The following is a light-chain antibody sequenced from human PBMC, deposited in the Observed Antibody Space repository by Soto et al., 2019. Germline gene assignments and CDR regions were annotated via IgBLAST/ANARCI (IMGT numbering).Light chain of an antibody. CDR3: AACDDSLSGRVV. CDR2: RNN. Sequence: QPVLTQPPSASGTPGQRVTISCSGSSSNIGSNYVYWYQQLPGTAPKLLIYRNNKRPSGVPDRFSGSKSGTSASLSISGLRSEDEADYYCAACDDSLSGRVVFGGGTKLTVL. J-gene: IGLJ2*01. V-gene: IGLV1-47*01. CDR1: SSNIGSNY.